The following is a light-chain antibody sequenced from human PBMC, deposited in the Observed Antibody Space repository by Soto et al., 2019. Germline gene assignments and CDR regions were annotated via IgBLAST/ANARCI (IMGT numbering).Light chain of an antibody. CDR1: SSNIGAGYD. J-gene: IGLJ3*02. V-gene: IGLV1-40*01. CDR3: QSYDSSVSGWV. CDR2: GNS. Sequence: QLVLTQPPSVSGAPGQRVTISCTGSSSNIGAGYDVHWYQQLPGTVPKLLIYGNSNRPSGVPDRFSGSKSGTSASLAITGLQAEDEADYYCQSYDSSVSGWVFGGGTKVTVL.